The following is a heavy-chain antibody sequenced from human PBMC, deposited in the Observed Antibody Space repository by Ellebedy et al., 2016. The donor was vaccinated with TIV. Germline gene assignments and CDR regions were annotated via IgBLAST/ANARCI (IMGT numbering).Heavy chain of an antibody. D-gene: IGHD3-3*01. CDR1: GYSFTSYW. V-gene: IGHV5-51*01. CDR3: AIAFYYDFWSGYYTGRTLGITHFDS. CDR2: IYGGDSDT. Sequence: GESLKISCKGFGYSFTSYWIGWVRQLPGKGLEWMGIIYGGDSDTRYSASFHGQVSISAVESISTAYLHWNSLKASDTAIYYCAIAFYYDFWSGYYTGRTLGITHFDSWGQGTLVTVS. J-gene: IGHJ4*02.